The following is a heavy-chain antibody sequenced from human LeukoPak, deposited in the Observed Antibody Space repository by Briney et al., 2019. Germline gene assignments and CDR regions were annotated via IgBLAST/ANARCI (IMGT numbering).Heavy chain of an antibody. V-gene: IGHV4-61*02. Sequence: SQTLSLTCTVSGSSISSGSYYWSWIRQPAGKGLEWIGRIYTSGSTNYNPSLKSRVTISLDTSKNQFSLKLSSVTAADTAVYYCARDSGPNLDYWGQGTLVTVSS. CDR2: IYTSGST. CDR1: GSSISSGSYY. CDR3: ARDSGPNLDY. D-gene: IGHD6-19*01. J-gene: IGHJ4*02.